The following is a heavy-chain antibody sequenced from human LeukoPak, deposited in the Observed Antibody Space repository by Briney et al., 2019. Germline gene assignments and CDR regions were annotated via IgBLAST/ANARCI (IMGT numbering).Heavy chain of an antibody. D-gene: IGHD2-2*02. CDR3: PKVWGDIVVVPAAIKGPYYYYYMDV. CDR1: GFTFSSYA. CDR2: ISGSGGST. Sequence: PGGSLRLSCAASGFTFSSYAMSWVRQAPGKGLEWVSAISGSGGSTYYADSVKGRFTISRDNSKNTLYLQMNSLRAEDTAVYYCPKVWGDIVVVPAAIKGPYYYYYMDVWGKGTTVTVSS. V-gene: IGHV3-23*01. J-gene: IGHJ6*03.